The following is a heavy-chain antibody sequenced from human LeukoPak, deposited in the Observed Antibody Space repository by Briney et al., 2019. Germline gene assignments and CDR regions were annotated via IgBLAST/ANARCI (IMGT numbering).Heavy chain of an antibody. V-gene: IGHV3-74*01. D-gene: IGHD2-15*01. CDR1: GFTFSTYG. CDR2: INSDGSST. CDR3: ARGRGYCSGGSCYFDY. J-gene: IGHJ4*02. Sequence: GGSLRLSCAASGFTFSTYGMHWVRQAPGKGLVWVSRINSDGSSTTYADSVKGRFTISRDNAKNTLYLQMNSLRAEDTAVYYCARGRGYCSGGSCYFDYWGQGTLVTVSS.